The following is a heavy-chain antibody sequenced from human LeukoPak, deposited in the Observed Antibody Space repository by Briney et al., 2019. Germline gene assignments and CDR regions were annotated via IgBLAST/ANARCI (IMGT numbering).Heavy chain of an antibody. D-gene: IGHD3-10*01. J-gene: IGHJ4*02. CDR3: AKALAMVRGVIMDYFDY. V-gene: IGHV3-30*02. CDR2: IRYDGSNK. CDR1: GFTFSSYG. Sequence: PGGSLRLSCAASGFTFSSYGMHWVRQAPGKGLEWVAFIRYDGSNKYYADSVKGRFTISRDNSKNTLYLQMNSLRAEDTAVYYCAKALAMVRGVIMDYFDYWDQGTLVTVSS.